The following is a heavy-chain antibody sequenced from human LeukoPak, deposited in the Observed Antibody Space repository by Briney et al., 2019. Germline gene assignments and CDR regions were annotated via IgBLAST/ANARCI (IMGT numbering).Heavy chain of an antibody. CDR3: ARDNSVGDNAWWFDP. CDR1: GFTFNTYW. J-gene: IGHJ5*02. V-gene: IGHV3-7*03. D-gene: IGHD1-26*01. Sequence: GGSLRLSCAASGFTFNTYWMSWVRQAPGKGLEWVANINQDGSEKYYVDSVKGRFTISRDNAKNSLYLQMTSLRSEDTAIYYCARDNSVGDNAWWFDPWGQGTLVTVSS. CDR2: INQDGSEK.